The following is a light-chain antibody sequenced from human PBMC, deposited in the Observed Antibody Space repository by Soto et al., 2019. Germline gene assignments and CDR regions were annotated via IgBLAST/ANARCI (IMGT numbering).Light chain of an antibody. CDR2: AAS. J-gene: IGKJ2*01. CDR1: QSISKY. CDR3: QQSYSTPPDT. V-gene: IGKV1-39*01. Sequence: DIQMTQSPSSLSAFVGDRVTITCRASQSISKYLNWYQQKPGQAPNLLIYAASTLQSGVPSRFSGSGSGTDFTLPISSLQPEDFATYYCQQSYSTPPDTFGQGTKLEIK.